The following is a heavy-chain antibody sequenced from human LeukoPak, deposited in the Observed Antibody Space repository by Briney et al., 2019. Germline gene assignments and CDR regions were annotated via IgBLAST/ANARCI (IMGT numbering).Heavy chain of an antibody. J-gene: IGHJ4*02. V-gene: IGHV1-69*13. CDR1: GGTFSSYA. CDR3: ARGDVGGFGEYFVY. CDR2: IIPIFGTA. D-gene: IGHD3-10*01. Sequence: ASVKVSCKASGGTFSSYAISWVRQAPGQGLEWMGGIIPIFGTANYAQKFQGRVTISADESTSTAYMDLSSLSSEDTAVYYCARGDVGGFGEYFVYWGQGTLVTVSS.